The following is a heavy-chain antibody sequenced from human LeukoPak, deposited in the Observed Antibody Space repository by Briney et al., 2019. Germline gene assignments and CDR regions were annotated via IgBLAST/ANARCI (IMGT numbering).Heavy chain of an antibody. CDR1: GYTFTSYY. D-gene: IGHD5-18*01. J-gene: IGHJ4*02. Sequence: ASVKVSCKASGYTFTSYYMRWVRQAPGQGLEWMGIINPSGGSTSYAQKFQGRVTMTRDTSTSTVYMELSSLRSEDTAVYYCASLEKRGYSYGYVSFDYWGQGTLVTVSS. CDR2: INPSGGST. V-gene: IGHV1-46*01. CDR3: ASLEKRGYSYGYVSFDY.